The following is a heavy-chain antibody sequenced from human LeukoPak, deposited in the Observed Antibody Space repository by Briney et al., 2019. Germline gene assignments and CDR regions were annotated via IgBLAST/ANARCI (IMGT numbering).Heavy chain of an antibody. CDR1: GFTFSSYA. V-gene: IGHV3-23*01. Sequence: GGSLRLSCAASGFTFSSYAMSWVRQAPGKGLEWVSAISGSGGSTYYADSVKGRFTISRDNSKNTLYLQMNSLRAEDTAVYYCAKDRSKIQLWTSRLDYWGQGTLVTVSS. CDR3: AKDRSKIQLWTSRLDY. CDR2: ISGSGGST. J-gene: IGHJ4*02. D-gene: IGHD5-18*01.